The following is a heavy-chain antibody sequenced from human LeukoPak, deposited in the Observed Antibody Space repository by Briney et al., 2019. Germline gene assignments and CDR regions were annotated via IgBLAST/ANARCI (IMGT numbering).Heavy chain of an antibody. CDR2: ISASAGNI. V-gene: IGHV3-23*01. D-gene: IGHD3-10*02. CDR3: AKRPAAVRGVIPYVDY. J-gene: IGHJ4*02. Sequence: GGSLSLSCAASGFMFRSSSMSWVRQVPGQGLEWVSTISASAGNIYYADSVKGRFTISRDNSKNTLFLQMNSLRAEDTAIYYCAKRPAAVRGVIPYVDYWGQGTLVTVSS. CDR1: GFMFRSSS.